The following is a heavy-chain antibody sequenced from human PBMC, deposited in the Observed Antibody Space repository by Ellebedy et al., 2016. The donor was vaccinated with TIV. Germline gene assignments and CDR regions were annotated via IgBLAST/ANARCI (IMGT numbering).Heavy chain of an antibody. CDR3: ARDFREAGHYYYYGMDV. CDR2: ISSSSSTI. J-gene: IGHJ6*02. V-gene: IGHV3-48*01. D-gene: IGHD3-10*01. CDR1: GFTFSSYS. Sequence: PGGSLRLSCAASGFTFSSYSMNWVRQAPGKGLEWVSYISSSSSTIYYADSLKGRFTISRDNAKNSLYLQMNSLRAEDTSVYYCARDFREAGHYYYYGMDVWGQGTTVTVSS.